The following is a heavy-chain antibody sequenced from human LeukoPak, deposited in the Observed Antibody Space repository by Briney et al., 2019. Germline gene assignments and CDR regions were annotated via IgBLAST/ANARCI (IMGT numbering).Heavy chain of an antibody. J-gene: IGHJ4*02. D-gene: IGHD6-19*01. Sequence: GGSLRLSCAASGFTFSAFAMTWVRQAPGEGLEWVSTITDDGYNTYSAASVKGRITFSRDNSKNTLSLQLRSLRAEDTAVYYCAKDLSYTSGASDHWGQGTLVTVSS. CDR1: GFTFSAFA. CDR2: ITDDGYNT. CDR3: AKDLSYTSGASDH. V-gene: IGHV3-23*01.